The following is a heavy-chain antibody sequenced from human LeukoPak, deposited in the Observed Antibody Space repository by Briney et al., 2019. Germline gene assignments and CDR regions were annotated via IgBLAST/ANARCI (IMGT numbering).Heavy chain of an antibody. CDR2: ISASGSTV. V-gene: IGHV3-11*04. CDR3: ARDGCSSTSCFDY. Sequence: KPGGSLGLSCAASGFIFSDYYMSWVRQAPGKGLEWVSYISASGSTVNYADSVKGRFTISRDNAKRSLYLQMNNLTAEDTAVYYCARDGCSSTSCFDYWGQGTLVIVSS. J-gene: IGHJ4*02. CDR1: GFIFSDYY. D-gene: IGHD2-2*01.